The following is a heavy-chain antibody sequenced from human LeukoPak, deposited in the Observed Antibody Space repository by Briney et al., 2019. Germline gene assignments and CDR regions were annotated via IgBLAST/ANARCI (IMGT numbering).Heavy chain of an antibody. J-gene: IGHJ3*02. CDR1: GFTFSSYS. CDR3: AKVAGVVPDAFDI. Sequence: PGGSLRLSCAASGFTFSSYSMNWVRQAPGKGLEWVSSIDSSSNYIYYADSVKGRFTISRDNSKNTLYLQMNSLRAEDTAVYYCAKVAGVVPDAFDIWGQGTMVTVSA. CDR2: IDSSSNYI. V-gene: IGHV3-21*04. D-gene: IGHD6-19*01.